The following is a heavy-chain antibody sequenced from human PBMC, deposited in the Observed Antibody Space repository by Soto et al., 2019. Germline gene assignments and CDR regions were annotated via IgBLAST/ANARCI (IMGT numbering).Heavy chain of an antibody. V-gene: IGHV1-18*01. J-gene: IGHJ4*02. CDR2: ISAHNGNT. CDR1: GYAFTTYG. D-gene: IGHD1-1*01. CDR3: AGGRYGDY. Sequence: QVHLVQSGAEVKKPGASVKVSCKGSGYAFTTYGITWVRQAPGQGLEWMGWISAHNGNTNYAQKLQGRDTVTRDTATSTAYMELRSLRSDDRAVYYWAGGRYGDYWGQCALVPVSS.